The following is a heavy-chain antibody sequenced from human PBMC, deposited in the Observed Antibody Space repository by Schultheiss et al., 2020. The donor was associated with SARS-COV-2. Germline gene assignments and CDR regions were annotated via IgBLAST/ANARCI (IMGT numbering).Heavy chain of an antibody. Sequence: GSLRLSCAASGFTFSSYAMHWVRQAPGKGLEWVTVISYDGSNKYCADSVKGRFTISRDTSKNTLYLQMNSLRAEDTAVYYCARDRRGADCNPSWPSAFDIWGQGTMVTVSS. D-gene: IGHD3-10*01. V-gene: IGHV3-30*07. J-gene: IGHJ3*02. CDR3: ARDRRGADCNPSWPSAFDI. CDR2: ISYDGSNK. CDR1: GFTFSSYA.